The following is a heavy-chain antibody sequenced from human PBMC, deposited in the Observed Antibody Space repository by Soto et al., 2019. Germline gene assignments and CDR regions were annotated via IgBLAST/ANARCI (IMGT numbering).Heavy chain of an antibody. CDR2: ISAHNGNT. V-gene: IGHV1-18*01. CDR3: ARGGYGDY. J-gene: IGHJ4*02. CDR1: GYTFTSYG. Sequence: QVHLVQSGAEVKKPGASVKVSCKASGYTFTSYGITWVRQAPGQGLEWMGWISAHNGNTDYAQKLQGRVIVTRDTSPSTADMELRSLIADDTAVYYCARGGYGDYWGQGALVTVSS. D-gene: IGHD1-1*01.